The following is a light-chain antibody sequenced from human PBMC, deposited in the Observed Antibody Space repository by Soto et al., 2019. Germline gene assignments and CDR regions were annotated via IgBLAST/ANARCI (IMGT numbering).Light chain of an antibody. CDR3: QQSYITPYT. CDR2: AAA. V-gene: IGKV1-39*01. J-gene: IGKJ2*01. CDR1: QSISRY. Sequence: DIQMTQSPSSLSASVGDSVTIICRASQSISRYLNWYQQRPGKVPKVLIYAAASLQSGVPPRFTGSGAGTEFTLTISGLQPEDVATYYGQQSYITPYTFGQGTKLDIE.